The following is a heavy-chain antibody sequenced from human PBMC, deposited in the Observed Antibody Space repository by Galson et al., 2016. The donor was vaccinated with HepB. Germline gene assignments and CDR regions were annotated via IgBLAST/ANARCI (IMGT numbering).Heavy chain of an antibody. CDR1: GFTLSSHD. V-gene: IGHV3-13*04. Sequence: SLRLSCAASGFTLSSHDMHWVRQATGKGLEWVAAIGIGGDTFFGGSVKGRFTIFRESAQNSLYLQMNSLRPGDTALYYCAREADCSGTNCYDAIDVWGQGTTVTVSS. CDR2: IGIGGDT. CDR3: AREADCSGTNCYDAIDV. J-gene: IGHJ6*02. D-gene: IGHD2-2*01.